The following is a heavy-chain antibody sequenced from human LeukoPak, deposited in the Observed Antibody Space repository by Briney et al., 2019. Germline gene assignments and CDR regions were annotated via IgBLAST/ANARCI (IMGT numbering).Heavy chain of an antibody. D-gene: IGHD6-19*01. V-gene: IGHV3-23*01. CDR3: AKGESRQWMRSFDY. CDR2: ISDSGGNT. J-gene: IGHJ4*02. CDR1: GSTFSSYA. Sequence: LPGRFLRISCAASGSTFSSYAMSWVRQAPGKGLEWVSTISDSGGNTYYADSVKGRFTVSRDNSKNTLYLQMNTLRAEDTAVYYCAKGESRQWMRSFDYWGQGTLVTVSS.